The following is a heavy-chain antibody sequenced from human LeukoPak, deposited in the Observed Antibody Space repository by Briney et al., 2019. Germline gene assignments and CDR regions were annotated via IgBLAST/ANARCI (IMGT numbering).Heavy chain of an antibody. Sequence: ASVKVSCKASGYTFTSYGISWVRQAPGQGLEWMGWISVYNGDTNYAQKFQGRVTMTTDTSTSTAYMDLRSLTSDATAVYYCARSQGATVTTDFDYWGQGTLVTVSS. J-gene: IGHJ4*02. V-gene: IGHV1-18*01. CDR3: ARSQGATVTTDFDY. CDR1: GYTFTSYG. CDR2: ISVYNGDT. D-gene: IGHD4-17*01.